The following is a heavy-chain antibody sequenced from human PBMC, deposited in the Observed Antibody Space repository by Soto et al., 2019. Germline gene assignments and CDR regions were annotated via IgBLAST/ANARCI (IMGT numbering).Heavy chain of an antibody. CDR3: VREATRISPHGYITAAGHFDR. V-gene: IGHV4-30-4*01. Sequence: SETLSLTCTVSGGSITSDEYYWRWIHQSPERGLERIGFIFHSGTTFNNPSLSGRASLSVDTSKNQFSLSLSSVTAADTAVYYCVREATRISPHGYITAAGHFDRWGQGALVAASS. D-gene: IGHD6-25*01. CDR1: GGSITSDEYY. J-gene: IGHJ4*02. CDR2: IFHSGTT.